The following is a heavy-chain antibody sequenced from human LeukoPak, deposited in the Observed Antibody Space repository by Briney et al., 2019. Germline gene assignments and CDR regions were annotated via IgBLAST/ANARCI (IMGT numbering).Heavy chain of an antibody. D-gene: IGHD2-2*01. CDR1: GYTFTSYG. Sequence: ASVKVSCKASGYTFTSYGISWVRQAPGQGLEWMGWISAYNGNTNYAQKLQGRVTMTTDTSTSTAYMELRSLRSDDTAVYYCARAYCSSTSCYVYPYCYYYMDVWGKGTTVTVSS. J-gene: IGHJ6*03. CDR3: ARAYCSSTSCYVYPYCYYYMDV. CDR2: ISAYNGNT. V-gene: IGHV1-18*01.